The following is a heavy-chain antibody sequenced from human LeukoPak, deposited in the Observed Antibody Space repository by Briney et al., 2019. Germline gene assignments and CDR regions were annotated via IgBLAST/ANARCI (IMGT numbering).Heavy chain of an antibody. V-gene: IGHV3-43*01. J-gene: IGHJ6*03. CDR1: GFTFDDYT. CDR2: ISWDGGST. D-gene: IGHD2-2*01. Sequence: TGGSLRLSCAASGFTFDDYTMHWVRQAPGKGLEWVSLISWDGGSTYYANSVKGRFTISRDNSKNSLYLQMNSLRTEDTALYYCAKDIRSRTSYYYYYYMDVWGKGTTVTVSS. CDR3: AKDIRSRTSYYYYYYMDV.